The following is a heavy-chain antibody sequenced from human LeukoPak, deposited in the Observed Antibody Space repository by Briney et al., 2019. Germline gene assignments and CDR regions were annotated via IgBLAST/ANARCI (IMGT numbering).Heavy chain of an antibody. Sequence: GESLKISCKGSGYSFSNSWIGWVRQMPGKGLEWMGIIYPADSNTRYRPSFQGQVTISAVKSISTAYLQWSSLKASDTAIYYCAGEIALAGTGGAFDMWGQGTMVTVSS. D-gene: IGHD6-19*01. V-gene: IGHV5-51*01. CDR3: AGEIALAGTGGAFDM. CDR1: GYSFSNSW. J-gene: IGHJ3*02. CDR2: IYPADSNT.